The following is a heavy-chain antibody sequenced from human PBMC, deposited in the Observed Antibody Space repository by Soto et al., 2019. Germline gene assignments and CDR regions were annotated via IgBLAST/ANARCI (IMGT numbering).Heavy chain of an antibody. Sequence: LRLSFAASGFTFRSYGMHWARQAPGRGLEWVAVISYDGSYKSYEDSVKGRFTISRDNYKNTLHLQMDSLRAEDTAAYYCAKNFIPLSPDLYFDSWGQGTLVTVSS. CDR3: AKNFIPLSPDLYFDS. V-gene: IGHV3-30*18. CDR2: ISYDGSYK. CDR1: GFTFRSYG. J-gene: IGHJ4*02. D-gene: IGHD3-16*01.